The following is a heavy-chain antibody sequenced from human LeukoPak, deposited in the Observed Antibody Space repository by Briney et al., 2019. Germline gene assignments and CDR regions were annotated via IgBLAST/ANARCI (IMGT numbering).Heavy chain of an antibody. CDR1: GFTFSSYA. Sequence: PGGSLRLSCAASGFTFSSYAMNWVRQAPGKGLEWVSGISGSGGSTNYADSVEGRFTISRDNSNNTLCLQMNSLRAEDTAVYYCAKDARRDGYSYDYWGHGTLVTVSS. J-gene: IGHJ4*01. D-gene: IGHD5-24*01. V-gene: IGHV3-23*01. CDR3: AKDARRDGYSYDY. CDR2: ISGSGGST.